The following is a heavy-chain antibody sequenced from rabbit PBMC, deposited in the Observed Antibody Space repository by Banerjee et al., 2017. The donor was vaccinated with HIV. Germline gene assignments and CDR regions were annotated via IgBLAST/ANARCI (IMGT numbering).Heavy chain of an antibody. Sequence: YYASWAKGRFTISKTSSTTVTLQMTSLTAAVPATYFCARGPNDGGALWGPGTLVTVS. D-gene: IGHD2-1*01. J-gene: IGHJ4*01. CDR3: ARGPNDGGAL. V-gene: IGHV1S40*01.